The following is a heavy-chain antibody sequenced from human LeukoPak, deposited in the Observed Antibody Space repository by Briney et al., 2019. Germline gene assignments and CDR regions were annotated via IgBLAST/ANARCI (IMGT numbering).Heavy chain of an antibody. Sequence: SETLSLTCTVSGGSISGYYWSWIRQPPGKGLEWIGYIYYSGSTNYNSSLRSRVTISLDTSKNQFSLKLNSVTAADTAVYYCARHRYSSSWYIDYWGQGTLVTVSS. V-gene: IGHV4-59*01. CDR3: ARHRYSSSWYIDY. J-gene: IGHJ4*02. D-gene: IGHD6-13*01. CDR2: IYYSGST. CDR1: GGSISGYY.